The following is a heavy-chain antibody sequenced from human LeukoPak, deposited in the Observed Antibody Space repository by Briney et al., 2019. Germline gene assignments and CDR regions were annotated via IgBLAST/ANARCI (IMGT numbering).Heavy chain of an antibody. V-gene: IGHV4-39*07. CDR2: IYYSGST. CDR3: ASPGAHYYDSNGAVGY. CDR1: GGSISSSSYY. Sequence: SETLSLTCTVSGGSISSSSYYWGWIRQPPGKGLEWIGSIYYSGSTYYNPSLKSRVTISVDTSKNQFSLKLSSVTAADTAVYYCASPGAHYYDSNGAVGYWGQGTLVTVSS. D-gene: IGHD3-22*01. J-gene: IGHJ4*02.